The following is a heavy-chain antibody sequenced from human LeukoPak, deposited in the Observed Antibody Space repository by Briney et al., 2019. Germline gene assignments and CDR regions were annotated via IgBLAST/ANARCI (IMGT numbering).Heavy chain of an antibody. CDR2: ISGSGGST. D-gene: IGHD6-19*01. V-gene: IGHV3-23*01. J-gene: IGHJ4*02. CDR3: AKDKPGISVAPDYFDY. Sequence: GGSLRLSCVVSGFTFSDYYMSWLRQAPGKGLEWVSAISGSGGSTYYADSVKGRFTISRDNSKNTLYLQMNSLRAEETAVYYCAKDKPGISVAPDYFDYWGQGTLVTVSS. CDR1: GFTFSDYY.